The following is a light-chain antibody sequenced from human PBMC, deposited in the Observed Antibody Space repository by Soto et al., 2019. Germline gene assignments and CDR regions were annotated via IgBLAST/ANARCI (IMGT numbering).Light chain of an antibody. CDR3: LQYGSSPYT. J-gene: IGKJ2*01. CDR1: QSVSSSY. Sequence: EIVLTQSPGTLSLSPGERATLSCRASQSVSSSYLAWYQQKPGQAPRPLISGASSRATGIPDRFSGSGSGTDFTLTISRLEPEDFAVYYCLQYGSSPYTFGQGTKLEIK. CDR2: GAS. V-gene: IGKV3-20*01.